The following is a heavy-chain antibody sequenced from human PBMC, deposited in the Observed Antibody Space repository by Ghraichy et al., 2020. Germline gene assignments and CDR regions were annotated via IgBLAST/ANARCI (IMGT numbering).Heavy chain of an antibody. Sequence: GGSLRLSCAASGFTVSSNYMSWVRQAPGKGLEWVSVIYSGGSTYYADSVKGRFTISRDNSKNTLYLQMNSLRAEDTAVYYCAIRAVAGYYFDYWGQGTLVTVSS. V-gene: IGHV3-53*01. J-gene: IGHJ4*02. CDR2: IYSGGST. CDR3: AIRAVAGYYFDY. CDR1: GFTVSSNY. D-gene: IGHD6-19*01.